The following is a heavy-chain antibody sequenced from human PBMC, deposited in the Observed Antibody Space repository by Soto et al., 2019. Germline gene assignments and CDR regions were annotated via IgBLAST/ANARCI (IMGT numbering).Heavy chain of an antibody. J-gene: IGHJ5*02. D-gene: IGHD6-25*01. CDR3: AKGDTAARMAS. CDR2: INRSGTT. V-gene: IGHV4-34*01. CDR1: GGSLSDYF. Sequence: QVQLQQWGAGLLKPSETLSLTCAVNGGSLSDYFWTWIRQPPGKGLEWIGEINRSGTTNYNPSLKRRVTMSLDTSNNQFSLKMSSVTAADTAVYFCAKGDTAARMASWGQGTVVTVSS.